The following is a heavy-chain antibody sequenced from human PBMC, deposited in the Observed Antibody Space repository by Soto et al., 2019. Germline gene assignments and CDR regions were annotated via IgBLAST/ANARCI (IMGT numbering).Heavy chain of an antibody. CDR3: ARERGFNSSSWYGFNYWFDP. CDR2: IIPIFGTA. D-gene: IGHD6-13*01. Sequence: QVQLVQSGAEVKKPGSSVKVSCKASGGTFSSYAISWVRQAPGQGLEWMGGIIPIFGTANYAQKFQGRVTITADEYTSTAYMELSSLRSEDTAVYYCARERGFNSSSWYGFNYWFDPWGQGTLVTVSS. V-gene: IGHV1-69*01. CDR1: GGTFSSYA. J-gene: IGHJ5*02.